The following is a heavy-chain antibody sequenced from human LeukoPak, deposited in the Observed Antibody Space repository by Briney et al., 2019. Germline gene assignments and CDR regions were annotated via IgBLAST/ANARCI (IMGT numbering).Heavy chain of an antibody. Sequence: SETLSLTCTVSGGSISSGGYYWSWIRQHPGKGLEWIGYIYYSGSTYYNPSLKSRVTISVDTSKNQFSLKLSSVTAADTAVYYCARDLREDGIGYSSGWYGGDYWGQGTLVTVSS. V-gene: IGHV4-31*03. CDR1: GGSISSGGYY. D-gene: IGHD6-19*01. CDR3: ARDLREDGIGYSSGWYGGDY. CDR2: IYYSGST. J-gene: IGHJ4*02.